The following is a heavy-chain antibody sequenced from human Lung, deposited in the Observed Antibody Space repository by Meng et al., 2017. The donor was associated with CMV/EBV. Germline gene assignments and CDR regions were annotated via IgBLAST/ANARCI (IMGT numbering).Heavy chain of an antibody. D-gene: IGHD3-22*01. Sequence: SETLSLTCAVYGGSFSGYDWSWIRQSPGKGLEWIGEINHRGSTNYNPSLKSRLTISVDTSKNQFSLKLNSVTAADTAVYYCARGSTSVTMIVVVITAASLVYDSWGQGTLVTVSS. CDR3: ARGSTSVTMIVVVITAASLVYDS. CDR2: INHRGST. V-gene: IGHV4-34*01. J-gene: IGHJ4*02. CDR1: GGSFSGYD.